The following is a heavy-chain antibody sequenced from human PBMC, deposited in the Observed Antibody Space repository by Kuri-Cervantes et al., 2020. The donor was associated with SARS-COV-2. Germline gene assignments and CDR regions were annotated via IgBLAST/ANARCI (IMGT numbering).Heavy chain of an antibody. J-gene: IGHJ6*03. D-gene: IGHD1-7*01. CDR1: GGTFSSYA. CDR2: IIPIFGTA. CDR3: ARGGWITGTTSAYYYYYMDV. V-gene: IGHV1-69*13. Sequence: SVKVSCNASGGTFSSYAISWVRQAPGQGLEWMGGIIPIFGTANYAQKFQGRVTITADESTSTAYMELSSLRSEDTAVYYCARGGWITGTTSAYYYYYMDVWGKGTTVTVSS.